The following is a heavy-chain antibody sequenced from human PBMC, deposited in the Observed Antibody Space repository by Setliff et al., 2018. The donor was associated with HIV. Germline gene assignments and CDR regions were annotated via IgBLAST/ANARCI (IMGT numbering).Heavy chain of an antibody. D-gene: IGHD3-22*01. Sequence: PGGSLRLSCAATGFTFTSYVLHWVRQAPGKGLEWVAVMSIGGHIKIYADSVKGRFTISRDNSMNTLSLQMKNLRAEDTAVYYCAKAFDTSGCINYWGQGMLVTVSS. CDR2: MSIGGHIK. CDR1: GFTFTSYV. J-gene: IGHJ4*02. V-gene: IGHV3-30*18. CDR3: AKAFDTSGCINY.